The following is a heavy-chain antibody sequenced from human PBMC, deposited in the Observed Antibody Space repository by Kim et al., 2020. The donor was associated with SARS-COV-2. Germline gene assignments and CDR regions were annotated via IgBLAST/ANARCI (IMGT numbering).Heavy chain of an antibody. D-gene: IGHD3-10*01. CDR3: ARPYYPDYYGSGSYIGY. CDR2: IYPGDSDT. Sequence: GESLKISCKGSGYSFTSYWIGWVRQMPGKGLEWMGIIYPGDSDTRYSPSSQGQVTISADKSISTAYLQWSSLKASDTAMYYCARPYYPDYYGSGSYIGYWGQGTLVTVSS. V-gene: IGHV5-51*01. J-gene: IGHJ4*02. CDR1: GYSFTSYW.